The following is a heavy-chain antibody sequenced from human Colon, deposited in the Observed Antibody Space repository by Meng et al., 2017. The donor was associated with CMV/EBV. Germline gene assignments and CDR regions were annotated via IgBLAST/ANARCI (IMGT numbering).Heavy chain of an antibody. Sequence: ASVKVSCKASGYSVSDKYLHWVRQAPGQGLEWMGWIKPHSDVTNYAERFQGRVSMTRDTSINTAYMELSSLTSDDTAVYYCAIFTVAAPFDYWGQGTLVTVSS. CDR2: IKPHSDVT. D-gene: IGHD6-6*01. J-gene: IGHJ4*02. CDR3: AIFTVAAPFDY. CDR1: GYSVSDKY. V-gene: IGHV1-2*02.